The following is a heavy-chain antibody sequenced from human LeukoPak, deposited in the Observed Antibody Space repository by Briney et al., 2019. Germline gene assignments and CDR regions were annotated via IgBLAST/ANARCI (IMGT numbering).Heavy chain of an antibody. CDR2: IYPGDSNT. CDR1: GYSFTTYW. CDR3: ARRIAPWYFDY. J-gene: IGHJ4*02. Sequence: HGESLKISCKGSGYSFTTYWIGWVRQMPGKGLERMGIIYPGDSNTKYSPSFQGQVTMSADKSINTAYLQWSSLKASDTAMYYCARRIAPWYFDYWGQGTLVTVSS. V-gene: IGHV5-51*01.